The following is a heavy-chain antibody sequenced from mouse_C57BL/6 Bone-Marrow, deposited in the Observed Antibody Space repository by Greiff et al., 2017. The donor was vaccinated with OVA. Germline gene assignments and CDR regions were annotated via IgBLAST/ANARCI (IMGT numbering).Heavy chain of an antibody. J-gene: IGHJ2*01. CDR2: IYPGGGYT. D-gene: IGHD2-4*01. CDR3: ARGYDYFGDY. Sequence: QVQLKQSGAELVRPGTSVKMSCKASGYTFTNYWIGWAKQRPGHGLEWIGDIYPGGGYTNYNEKFKGKATLTADKSSSTAYMQFSSLTSEDSAIYYCARGYDYFGDYGGQGTTLTVTS. CDR1: GYTFTNYW. V-gene: IGHV1-63*01.